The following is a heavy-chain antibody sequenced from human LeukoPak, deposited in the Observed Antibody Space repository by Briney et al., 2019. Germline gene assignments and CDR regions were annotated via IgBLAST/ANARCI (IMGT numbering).Heavy chain of an antibody. D-gene: IGHD3-22*01. CDR2: ISGSGGST. Sequence: GSLRLSCAASGFTFSSYAMSWVRQAPGKGLEWVSAISGSGGSTYYADSVKGRFTISRDNSKNTLYLQMNSLRAEDTAVYYCAKDAYYYDSSGSGGGYWGQGTLVTVSS. V-gene: IGHV3-23*01. CDR3: AKDAYYYDSSGSGGGY. CDR1: GFTFSSYA. J-gene: IGHJ4*02.